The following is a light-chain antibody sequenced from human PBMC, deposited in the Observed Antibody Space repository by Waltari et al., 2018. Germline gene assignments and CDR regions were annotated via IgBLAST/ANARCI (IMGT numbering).Light chain of an antibody. CDR1: HSLGTY. CDR2: SVS. V-gene: IGKV1-39*01. J-gene: IGKJ3*01. Sequence: IKMNQSTSSMSASVGNRPSNTCRASHSLGTYLNWYQQRPGKAPNLLIYSVSTVQSGVPSRFSGSGSGTEFTLTISSLQPEDFATYYCQQSYSTPFTFGPGTKVDIK. CDR3: QQSYSTPFT.